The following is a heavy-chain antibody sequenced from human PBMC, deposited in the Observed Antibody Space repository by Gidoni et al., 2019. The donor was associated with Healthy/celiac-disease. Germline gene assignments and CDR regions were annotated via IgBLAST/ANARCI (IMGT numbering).Heavy chain of an antibody. CDR1: GGSFSGYY. J-gene: IGHJ3*02. Sequence: QVQLQQWGAGLLKPSEPLSLTCAVYGGSFSGYYWSWIRQPPGKGLEWIGEINHSGSTNYNPSLKSRVTISVDTSKNQFSLKLSSVTAADTAVYYCARDRSIVGVGSLDIWGQGTMVTVSS. D-gene: IGHD1-26*01. V-gene: IGHV4-34*01. CDR2: INHSGST. CDR3: ARDRSIVGVGSLDI.